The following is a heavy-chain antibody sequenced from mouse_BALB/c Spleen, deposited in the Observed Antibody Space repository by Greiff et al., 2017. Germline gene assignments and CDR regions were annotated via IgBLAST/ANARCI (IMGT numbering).Heavy chain of an antibody. CDR3: ARAPSYYGSSDYAMDD. CDR2: IDPANGNT. J-gene: IGHJ4*01. D-gene: IGHD1-1*01. Sequence: VQLQQSGAELVKPGASVKLSCTASGFNIKDTYMHWVKQRPEQGLEWIGRIDPANGNTKYDPKFQGKATITADTSSNTAYLQLSSLTSEDTAVYYCARAPSYYGSSDYAMDDWGQGTSVTVSS. V-gene: IGHV14-3*02. CDR1: GFNIKDTY.